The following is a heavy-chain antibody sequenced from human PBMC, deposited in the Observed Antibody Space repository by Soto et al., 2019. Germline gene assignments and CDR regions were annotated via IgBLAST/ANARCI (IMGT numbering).Heavy chain of an antibody. CDR2: ISYDGSNK. D-gene: IGHD6-19*01. Sequence: QVQLVESGGGVVQPGRSLRLSCAASGFTFSSYGMHWVRQAPGKGLEWVAVISYDGSNKYYADSVKGRFTISRDNSKNPLYLQMNSLRAEDTAVYYCAAGGSSGFDYWGQGTLVTVSS. V-gene: IGHV3-30*03. CDR1: GFTFSSYG. J-gene: IGHJ4*02. CDR3: AAGGSSGFDY.